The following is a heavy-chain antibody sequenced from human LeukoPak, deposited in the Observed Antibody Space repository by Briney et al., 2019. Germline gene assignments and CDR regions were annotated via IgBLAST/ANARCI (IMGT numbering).Heavy chain of an antibody. CDR1: GGSISSGSYY. D-gene: IGHD3-10*01. Sequence: SETLSLTCTVSGGSISSGSYYWSWIRQPAGKGLEWIGRIYTSGSTNYNPSLKSRVTISVDTSKNQFSLKLSSVTAADTAVYYCAREVVYGSCDPWGQGTLVTVSS. CDR2: IYTSGST. V-gene: IGHV4-61*02. J-gene: IGHJ5*02. CDR3: AREVVYGSCDP.